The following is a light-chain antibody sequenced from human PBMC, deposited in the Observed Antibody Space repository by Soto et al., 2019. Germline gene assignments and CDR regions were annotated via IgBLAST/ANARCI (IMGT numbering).Light chain of an antibody. V-gene: IGLV2-14*01. J-gene: IGLJ1*01. CDR1: SSDVGGYNY. CDR3: SSYTSSSTL. CDR2: GVS. Sequence: QSALTQPASVSGSPGQSITISFTGTSSDVGGYNYVSWYQQHPGKAPKLMIYGVSNRPSGVSNRSSGSKSGNTASLTISGLQAEDEADYYCSSYTSSSTLFGTGTKVTVL.